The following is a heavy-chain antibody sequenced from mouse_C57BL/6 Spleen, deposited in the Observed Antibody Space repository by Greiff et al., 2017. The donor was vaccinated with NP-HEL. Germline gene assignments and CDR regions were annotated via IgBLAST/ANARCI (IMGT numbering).Heavy chain of an antibody. J-gene: IGHJ4*01. Sequence: VQLQQSGAELVRPGTSVKVSCKASGYAFTNYLIEWVKQRPGQGLEWIGVINPGSGGTNYNEKFKGKATLTADKSSSTAYMQLSSLTSEDSAVYFCARGRDLGYAMDYWGQGTSVTVSS. CDR2: INPGSGGT. CDR1: GYAFTNYL. CDR3: ARGRDLGYAMDY. V-gene: IGHV1-54*01.